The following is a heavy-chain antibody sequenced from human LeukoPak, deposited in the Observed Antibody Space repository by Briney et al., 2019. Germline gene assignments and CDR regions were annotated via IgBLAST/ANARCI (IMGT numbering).Heavy chain of an antibody. V-gene: IGHV4-59*08. CDR1: DGSSSRYY. Sequence: SETLSLTCNVSDGSSSRYYWSWIWQPPGKGLEWIGYIYSSGTTNYNPSLKSRVTLSVDTSKNQFSLKLNSVTAADTAVYYCARHVSYTGDAFDIWGQGTMVTVSS. CDR2: IYSSGTT. J-gene: IGHJ3*02. D-gene: IGHD1-26*01. CDR3: ARHVSYTGDAFDI.